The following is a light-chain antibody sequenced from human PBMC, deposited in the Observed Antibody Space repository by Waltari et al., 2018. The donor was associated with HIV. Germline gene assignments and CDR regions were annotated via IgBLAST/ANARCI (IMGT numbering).Light chain of an antibody. CDR1: SSDVGNYNL. J-gene: IGLJ3*02. CDR2: EVS. V-gene: IGLV2-23*02. CDR3: CSYAGSSPLWV. Sequence: QSALTQPASVSGSPGQSITISCTGTSSDVGNYNLVSWYQQHPGKVTKLIIFEVSERPSGVSDRFSGSKSVNTASLTISGLQAEDEADYYCCSYAGSSPLWVFGGGTKLTVL.